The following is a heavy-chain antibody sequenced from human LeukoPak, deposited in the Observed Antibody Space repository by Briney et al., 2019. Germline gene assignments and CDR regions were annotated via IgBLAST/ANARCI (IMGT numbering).Heavy chain of an antibody. CDR1: GGIFRTYA. CDR3: ARSSTLVATGDY. D-gene: IGHD2-8*02. J-gene: IGHJ4*02. CDR2: VIPFFGSP. Sequence: SVKVSCKALGGIFRTYAITWLRQAPGQGLEWIGGVIPFFGSPNYAQKFQGRVTITTEESTTTTYMELSSLRSDDTAVYYCARSSTLVATGDYWGQGTLVSISS. V-gene: IGHV1-69*05.